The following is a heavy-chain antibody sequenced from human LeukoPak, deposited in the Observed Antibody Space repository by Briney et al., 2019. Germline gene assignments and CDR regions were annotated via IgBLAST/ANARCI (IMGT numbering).Heavy chain of an antibody. CDR3: VTSYCSGGSCYSASGY. CDR2: INSDGSST. J-gene: IGHJ4*02. CDR1: GFTFSSYW. D-gene: IGHD2-15*01. Sequence: GGSLRLSCAASGFTFSSYWMHWVRQAPGKGLVWVSRINSDGSSTSYADSVKGRFTISRDNAKNTLYLQMNSLRADDSAVYYCVTSYCSGGSCYSASGYWGQGTLVTVSS. V-gene: IGHV3-74*01.